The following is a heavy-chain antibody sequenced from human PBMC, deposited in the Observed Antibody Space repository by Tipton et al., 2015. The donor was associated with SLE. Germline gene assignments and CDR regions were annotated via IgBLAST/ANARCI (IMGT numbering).Heavy chain of an antibody. J-gene: IGHJ4*02. D-gene: IGHD3-10*01. CDR2: IYSGGST. V-gene: IGHV3-53*01. CDR1: GFTFSSYG. CDR3: ARAPLGDLMFDY. Sequence: SLRLSCAASGFTFSSYGMHWVRQAPGKGLEWVSVIYSGGSTYYADSVKGRFTISRDNSKNTLYLQMNSLRAEDTAVYYCARAPLGDLMFDYWGQGTLVTVSS.